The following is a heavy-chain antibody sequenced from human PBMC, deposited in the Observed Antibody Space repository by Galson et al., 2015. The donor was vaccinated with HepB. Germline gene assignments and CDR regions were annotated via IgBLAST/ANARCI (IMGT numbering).Heavy chain of an antibody. D-gene: IGHD1-26*01. J-gene: IGHJ6*02. CDR3: ASDRYSESYFSIYRFGMGV. CDR1: GYSFTNYW. V-gene: IGHV5-10-1*01. Sequence: QSGAEVKKPGESLRISCKGSGYSFTNYWITWVRQMPGKGLEWMGRIDPSDSYTNYSPSFQGHVTISADKSISTSYLQWNSLKASDTAMYYCASDRYSESYFSIYRFGMGVWGQGTTVTVSS. CDR2: IDPSDSYT.